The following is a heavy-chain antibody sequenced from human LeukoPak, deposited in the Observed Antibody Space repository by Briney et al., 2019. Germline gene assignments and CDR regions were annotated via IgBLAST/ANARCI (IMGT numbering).Heavy chain of an antibody. CDR2: INPDGSNT. CDR3: AKDLHWGQFDF. D-gene: IGHD7-27*01. CDR1: GFTFSSYW. Sequence: GGSLRLSCAAAGFTFSSYWMHWVRQAPGKGPVWVSHINPDGSNTAYADSVKGRFTISRDNAKNTLYLQMNSLRVEDTAVYYCAKDLHWGQFDFWGQGTQVTASS. J-gene: IGHJ4*02. V-gene: IGHV3-74*01.